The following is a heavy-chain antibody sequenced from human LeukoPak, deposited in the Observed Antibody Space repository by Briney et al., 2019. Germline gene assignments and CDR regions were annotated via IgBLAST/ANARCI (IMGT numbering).Heavy chain of an antibody. D-gene: IGHD3-22*01. CDR2: ISYDGSNK. CDR1: GFTFSSYA. V-gene: IGHV3-30-3*01. Sequence: GGSLRLSCAASGFTFSSYAMHWVRQAPGKGLEWVAVISYDGSNKYYADSVKGRFTISRDNSKNTLYLQMNSLRAEDTAVYYCAKEYYYDSSGYTTFDYWGQGTLVTVSS. J-gene: IGHJ4*02. CDR3: AKEYYYDSSGYTTFDY.